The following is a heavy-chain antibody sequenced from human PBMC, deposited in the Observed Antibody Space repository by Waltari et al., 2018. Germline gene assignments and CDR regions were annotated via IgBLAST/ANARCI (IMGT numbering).Heavy chain of an antibody. V-gene: IGHV4-59*01. CDR3: ARGGYSYGHYYYYGMDV. CDR2: IYYSGST. CDR1: GCSIRSYH. J-gene: IGHJ6*02. Sequence: QVQLQESGPGLVKPSEPLSLTCTVSGCSIRSYHWSWLRQPPGKGLEWVGYIYYSGSTNYNPSLKSRVTISVDTSKTQFSLKLSSVTAADTAVYYCARGGYSYGHYYYYGMDVWGQGTTVTVSS. D-gene: IGHD5-18*01.